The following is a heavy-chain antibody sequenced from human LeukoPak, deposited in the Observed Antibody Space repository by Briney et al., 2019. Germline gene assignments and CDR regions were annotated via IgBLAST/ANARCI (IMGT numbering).Heavy chain of an antibody. CDR3: ARQDAIAYGSGRDYYYGMDV. V-gene: IGHV5-51*01. CDR2: IYPGDSDT. Sequence: GESLKISCKGSGYSFTSYWIGWVRQMPGKGLEWMGIIYPGDSDTRYSPSFQGQVTISADKSISTAYLQWSSLKASDTGRYYCARQDAIAYGSGRDYYYGMDVWGQGTTVTVSS. CDR1: GYSFTSYW. J-gene: IGHJ6*02. D-gene: IGHD3-10*01.